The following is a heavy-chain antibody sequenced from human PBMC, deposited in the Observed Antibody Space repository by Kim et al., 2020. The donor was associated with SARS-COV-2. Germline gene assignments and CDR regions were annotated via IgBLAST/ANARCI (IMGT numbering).Heavy chain of an antibody. V-gene: IGHV1-69*04. Sequence: KCQARVTIPANKSTSTAYMGLSSLRAEDTAVYYCARGGGVVITGPFDYWGQGTLVTVSS. D-gene: IGHD3-3*01. J-gene: IGHJ4*02. CDR3: ARGGGVVITGPFDY.